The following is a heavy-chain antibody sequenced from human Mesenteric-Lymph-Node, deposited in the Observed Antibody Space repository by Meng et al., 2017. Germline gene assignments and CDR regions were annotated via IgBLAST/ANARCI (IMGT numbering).Heavy chain of an antibody. CDR2: IYYSGST. CDR3: ARVDSSGYFLDY. J-gene: IGHJ4*01. CDR1: GGSISSGGHS. D-gene: IGHD3-22*01. V-gene: IGHV4-31*03. Sequence: QVQLQESGPGLLKPSQTLSLTCIVSGGSISSGGHSWSWIHQHPGKALEWIAYIYYSGSTYYNPSLKSRVILSVDTSKNQFSLKLSSVTAADTAVYYCARVDSSGYFLDYWGQGTLVTVSS.